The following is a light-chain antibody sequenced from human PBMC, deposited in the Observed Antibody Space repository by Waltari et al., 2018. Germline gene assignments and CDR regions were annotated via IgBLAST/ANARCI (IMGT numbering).Light chain of an antibody. CDR2: GNS. CDR1: NSNIGAGYD. V-gene: IGLV1-40*01. Sequence: QSVLTQPPSVSGAPGQRVTIPCTGSNSNIGAGYDVHWYQQLPGTAPKLLIYGNSNRPSGVPDRFSGSKSGTSASLDITGLQAEDEADYYCQSYDNSLSGSGIFGGGTKLTVL. J-gene: IGLJ2*01. CDR3: QSYDNSLSGSGI.